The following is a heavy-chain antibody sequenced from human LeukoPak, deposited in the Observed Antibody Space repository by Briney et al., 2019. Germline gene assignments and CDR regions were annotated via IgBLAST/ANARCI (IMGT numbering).Heavy chain of an antibody. V-gene: IGHV3-21*01. J-gene: IGHJ4*02. CDR2: ISTSSSYI. Sequence: PGGSLRPSSAASGFIFSSYSIDWVRQAPGKGLEWVSSISTSSSYINYADSVKGRFTISRDNAKNSLYLQMNSLRAEDTAVYYCSRDVGRDLAPYYFDNWGQGTLVTVSS. CDR1: GFIFSSYS. D-gene: IGHD1-26*01. CDR3: SRDVGRDLAPYYFDN.